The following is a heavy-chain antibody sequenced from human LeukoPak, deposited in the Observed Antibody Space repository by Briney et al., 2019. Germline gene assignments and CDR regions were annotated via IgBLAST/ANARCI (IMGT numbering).Heavy chain of an antibody. Sequence: GGSLRLSCAASGFTFDDYAMHWVRQAPGKGLEWVSGISWNSGSIGYADSVKGRFTISRDNAKNSLYLQMNSLRAEDTALYYCAKDIYYDSSGYFDYWGQETLVTVSS. V-gene: IGHV3-9*01. CDR3: AKDIYYDSSGYFDY. D-gene: IGHD3-22*01. J-gene: IGHJ4*02. CDR2: ISWNSGSI. CDR1: GFTFDDYA.